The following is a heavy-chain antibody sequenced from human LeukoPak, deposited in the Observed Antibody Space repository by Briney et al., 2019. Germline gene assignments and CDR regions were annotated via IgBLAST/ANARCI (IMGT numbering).Heavy chain of an antibody. D-gene: IGHD2-15*01. Sequence: SETLSLTCTVSGGSISSGSYYWSWIRQPAGKGLEWIGRIYTSGSTNYNPSLKSRVTISVDTSKNQFSLKLSSVTAADTAVYYCARGRNLYCSGGSCYSTFGYWGQGTLVTVSS. CDR3: ARGRNLYCSGGSCYSTFGY. CDR1: GGSISSGSYY. V-gene: IGHV4-61*02. J-gene: IGHJ4*02. CDR2: IYTSGST.